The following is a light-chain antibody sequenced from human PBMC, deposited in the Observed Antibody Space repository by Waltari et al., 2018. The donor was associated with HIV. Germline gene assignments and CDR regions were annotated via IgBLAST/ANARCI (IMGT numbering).Light chain of an antibody. V-gene: IGLV2-14*03. Sequence: QPASVSGSPGQSITISCTGGSSDVGGYNYVSWYQQHPGKAPKLMIYDVSNRPSGVSKRISGSKSGNTASLTISGLQADDEADYYCSSYTGSSTLGVFGTGTRVTVL. CDR2: DVS. J-gene: IGLJ1*01. CDR1: SSDVGGYNY. CDR3: SSYTGSSTLGV.